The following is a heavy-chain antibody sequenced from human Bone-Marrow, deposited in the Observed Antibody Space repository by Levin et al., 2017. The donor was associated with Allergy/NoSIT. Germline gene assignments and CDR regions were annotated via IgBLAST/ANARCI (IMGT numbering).Heavy chain of an antibody. D-gene: IGHD6-19*01. Sequence: LSLTCAASGFTFSSYWMSWVRQAPGKGLEWVANIKQDGSEKYYVDSVKGRFTISRDNAKNSLYLQMNSLRAEDTAVYYCARDSSGWYNWFDPWGQGTLVTVSS. CDR1: GFTFSSYW. CDR2: IKQDGSEK. V-gene: IGHV3-7*04. CDR3: ARDSSGWYNWFDP. J-gene: IGHJ5*02.